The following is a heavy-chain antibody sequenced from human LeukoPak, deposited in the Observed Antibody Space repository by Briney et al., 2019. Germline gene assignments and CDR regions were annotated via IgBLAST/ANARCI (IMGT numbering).Heavy chain of an antibody. V-gene: IGHV3-48*04. CDR2: ISSSSSII. CDR1: GFTFSSYS. J-gene: IGHJ5*02. D-gene: IGHD2-15*01. Sequence: GGSLRLSCAASGFTFSSYSMNWVRQAPGKGLEWVSYISSSSSIIYYADSVKGRFTISRDNAKNSLYLQMNSLRAEDTAVYYCARDSGSAALRARWFDPWGQGTLVTVSS. CDR3: ARDSGSAALRARWFDP.